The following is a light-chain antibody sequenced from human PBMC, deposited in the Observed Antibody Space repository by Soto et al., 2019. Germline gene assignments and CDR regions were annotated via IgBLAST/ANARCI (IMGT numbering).Light chain of an antibody. V-gene: IGLV2-14*01. CDR1: SSDVGSYDH. CDR3: ISYTGSSTSYV. Sequence: QSALTQPASVSGSPGQSITISCSGTSSDVGSYDHVAWDQQFPGKTPKLMMYEVSNRPSGVSSRFSGSKSGNTASLTISGLQAEDEADYYCISYTGSSTSYVFGSGTKGT. J-gene: IGLJ1*01. CDR2: EVS.